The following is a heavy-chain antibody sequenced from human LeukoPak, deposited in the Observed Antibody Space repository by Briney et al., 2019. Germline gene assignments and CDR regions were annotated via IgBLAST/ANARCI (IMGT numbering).Heavy chain of an antibody. CDR3: ARAPLAYYYDSSGPELDAFDI. Sequence: SETLSLTCAVYGGSFSGYYWSWIRQPPGKGLEWIGYIYYSGSTNYNPSLKSRVTISVDTSKNQFSLKLSSVTAADTAVYYCARAPLAYYYDSSGPELDAFDIWGQGTMVTVSS. V-gene: IGHV4-59*01. J-gene: IGHJ3*02. CDR1: GGSFSGYY. D-gene: IGHD3-22*01. CDR2: IYYSGST.